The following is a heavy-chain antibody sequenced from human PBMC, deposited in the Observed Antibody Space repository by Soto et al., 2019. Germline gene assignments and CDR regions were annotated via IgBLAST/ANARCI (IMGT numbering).Heavy chain of an antibody. Sequence: GGSLRLSCAASGFTFSNAWMNWVRQAPGKGLEWVGRIKSKTDGGTTDYAAPVKGRFTISRDDSKNTLYLQMNSLKTEDTAVYYCTNVTLGYPGAYYYYGMDVWGQGTTVTVSS. CDR1: GFTFSNAW. J-gene: IGHJ6*02. V-gene: IGHV3-15*07. D-gene: IGHD3-10*01. CDR2: IKSKTDGGTT. CDR3: TNVTLGYPGAYYYYGMDV.